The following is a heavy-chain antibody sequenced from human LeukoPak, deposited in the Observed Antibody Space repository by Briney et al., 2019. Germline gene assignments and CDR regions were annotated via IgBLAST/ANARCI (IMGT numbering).Heavy chain of an antibody. D-gene: IGHD3-22*01. Sequence: SETLSLTCTVSGASINDYYWSWVRQPPLKGLEWIGYIYSTGDTSYNPSLESRVSISMDTSKNHFSLEITSVTAADTAVYYCARGSRVYDRSGFHTWHDYWGHGTLVTVSS. J-gene: IGHJ4*03. CDR2: IYSTGDT. V-gene: IGHV4-59*01. CDR3: ARGSRVYDRSGFHTWHDY. CDR1: GASINDYY.